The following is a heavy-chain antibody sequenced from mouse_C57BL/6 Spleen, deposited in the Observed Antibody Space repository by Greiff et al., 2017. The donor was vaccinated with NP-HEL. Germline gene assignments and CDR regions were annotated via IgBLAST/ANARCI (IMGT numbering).Heavy chain of an antibody. CDR2: IRLKSDNYAT. CDR1: GFTFSNYW. V-gene: IGHV6-3*01. J-gene: IGHJ3*01. D-gene: IGHD2-3*01. CDR3: TYDAPFAY. Sequence: DVMLVESGGGLVQPGGSMKLSCVASGFTFSNYWMNWVRQSPEKGLEWVAQIRLKSDNYATHYAESVKGRFTISRDDSKSSVYLQMNNLRAEDTGIYYCTYDAPFAYWGQGTLVTVSA.